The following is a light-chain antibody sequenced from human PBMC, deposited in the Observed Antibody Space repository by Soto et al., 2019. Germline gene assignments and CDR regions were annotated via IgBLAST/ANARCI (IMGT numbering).Light chain of an antibody. J-gene: IGKJ1*01. Sequence: EIVLTQSPGTLSLSPGERATLSCRASQSVSSSYLAWYQQKPGQAPRLLIYGASSRATGIPDRFSGSGSGTDFTLTISSLEPEDFAVYYCQQYGSSLWTFGHGTKVDI. CDR1: QSVSSSY. CDR3: QQYGSSLWT. V-gene: IGKV3-20*01. CDR2: GAS.